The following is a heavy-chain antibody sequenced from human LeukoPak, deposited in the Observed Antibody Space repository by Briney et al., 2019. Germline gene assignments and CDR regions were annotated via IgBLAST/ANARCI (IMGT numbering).Heavy chain of an antibody. CDR1: GFAFSSYP. V-gene: IGHV3-23*01. CDR3: AKLGNDNVWGTYRDNWFDP. CDR2: IGASGATT. D-gene: IGHD3-16*02. J-gene: IGHJ5*02. Sequence: PGGSLRLSCAASGFAFSSYPMSWVRQAPGEGLEWVSAIGASGATTYHADSVKGRFTISRDNSKNALYLQMNSLRAEDTAEYYCAKLGNDNVWGTYRDNWFDPWGQGTLVIVSS.